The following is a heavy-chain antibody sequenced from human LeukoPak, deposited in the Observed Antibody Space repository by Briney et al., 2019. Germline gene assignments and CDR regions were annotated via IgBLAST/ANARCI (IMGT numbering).Heavy chain of an antibody. Sequence: SETLSLTCTVSGGSISSSSYYWGWIRQPPGKGLEWIGSFYYSGSTYYNPSLKSRVTISVDTSKNQFSLKLSSVTAADTAVYYCARVLLSNYDFWSGYSNWFDPWGQGTLVTVSS. CDR2: FYYSGST. CDR1: GGSISSSSYY. V-gene: IGHV4-39*07. CDR3: ARVLLSNYDFWSGYSNWFDP. D-gene: IGHD3-3*01. J-gene: IGHJ5*02.